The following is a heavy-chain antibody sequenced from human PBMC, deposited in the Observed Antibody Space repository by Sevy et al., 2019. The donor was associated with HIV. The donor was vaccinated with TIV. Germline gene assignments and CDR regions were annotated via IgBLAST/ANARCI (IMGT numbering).Heavy chain of an antibody. CDR1: GFTVNDKY. V-gene: IGHV3-66*02. CDR3: VSLFLSYRSGWSYFDY. J-gene: IGHJ4*02. D-gene: IGHD6-19*01. Sequence: GGSLRLSCAISGFTVNDKYIIWVRQAPGKGLEWVSVIFSSGYTYYADSAKGRFTISRDNSKNTVDLQRNSVRAEDTAVYYCVSLFLSYRSGWSYFDYWGQGTLVTVSS. CDR2: IFSSGYT.